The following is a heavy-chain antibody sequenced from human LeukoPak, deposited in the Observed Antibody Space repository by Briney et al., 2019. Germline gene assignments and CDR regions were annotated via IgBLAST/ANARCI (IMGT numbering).Heavy chain of an antibody. D-gene: IGHD4-11*01. V-gene: IGHV7-4-1*02. J-gene: IGHJ4*02. CDR3: VRDGMTTVSRGFFD. Sequence: ASVEVSCKASGYTFTSYAVNWVRQAHGQGLEWMGWINTNAGNPTYAQGFTGRFVFSMDTSVRTAYLQINNLKAEDSAVYYCVRDGMTTVSRGFFDWGQGTLVTVSS. CDR2: INTNAGNP. CDR1: GYTFTSYA.